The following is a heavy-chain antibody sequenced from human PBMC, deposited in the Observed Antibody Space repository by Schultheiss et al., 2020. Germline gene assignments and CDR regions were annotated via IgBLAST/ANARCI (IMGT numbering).Heavy chain of an antibody. Sequence: GGSLRLSCSASGFTFSSYAMHWVRQAPGKGLEYVSAISSNGGSTYYADSVKGRFTISRDNSKNTLYLQMSSLRAEDTAVYYCVSSNAGGAAAGNYYYGMDVWGQGTTVTVSS. J-gene: IGHJ6*02. CDR1: GFTFSSYA. CDR3: VSSNAGGAAAGNYYYGMDV. CDR2: ISSNGGST. V-gene: IGHV3-64D*09. D-gene: IGHD6-13*01.